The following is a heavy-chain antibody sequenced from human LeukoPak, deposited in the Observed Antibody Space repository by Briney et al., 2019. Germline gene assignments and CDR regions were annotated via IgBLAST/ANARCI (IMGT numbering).Heavy chain of an antibody. D-gene: IGHD6-19*01. CDR2: IYTSGST. Sequence: PSETLSLTCTVSGVSISSYYWNWIRQPAGKGLEWIGRIYTSGSTTYNPSLRSRVTMSMDTSKNQFSLKLRSATAADTAVYYCVKSIAVDTWYMDVWGKGTTVTISS. V-gene: IGHV4-4*07. CDR1: GVSISSYY. J-gene: IGHJ6*03. CDR3: VKSIAVDTWYMDV.